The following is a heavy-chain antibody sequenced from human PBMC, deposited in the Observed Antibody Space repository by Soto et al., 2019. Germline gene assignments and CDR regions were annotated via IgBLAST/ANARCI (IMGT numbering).Heavy chain of an antibody. CDR2: ISYDGSNK. CDR1: GFTFSSYG. V-gene: IGHV3-30*18. Sequence: GGSLRLSCAASGFTFSSYGMHWVRQAPGKGLEWVAVISYDGSNKYYADSVKGRFTISRDNSKNTLYLQMNSLRAEDTAVYYCEKDRRFDYWGQGTLVTVSS. CDR3: EKDRRFDY. J-gene: IGHJ4*02.